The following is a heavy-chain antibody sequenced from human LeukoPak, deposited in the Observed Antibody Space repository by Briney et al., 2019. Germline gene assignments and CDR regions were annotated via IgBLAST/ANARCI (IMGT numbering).Heavy chain of an antibody. D-gene: IGHD3-10*01. CDR2: IIPVSGPA. J-gene: IGHJ4*02. V-gene: IGHV1-69*13. CDR3: ATGSHGGVDY. Sequence: GASVKVSCKASGYTFTSYDINWVRQAPGQGLEWMGEIIPVSGPATYAQRFQGRVIITAVESTSTAYMEMSGLRPEDTAMFYCATGSHGGVDYWGQGSLVIVSS. CDR1: GYTFTSYD.